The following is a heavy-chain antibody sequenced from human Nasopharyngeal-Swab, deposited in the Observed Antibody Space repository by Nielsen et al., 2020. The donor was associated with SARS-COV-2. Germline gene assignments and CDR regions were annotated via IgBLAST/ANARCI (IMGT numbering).Heavy chain of an antibody. CDR2: IKQDGSEK. D-gene: IGHD3-10*01. Sequence: GESLKISCAASGFTFSSYWMSWVRQAPGKELEWVANIKQDGSEKYYVDSVKGRFTISRDNSKNTLYLQMNSLRAEDTAVYYCAKDREATYYYGSGSFDYWGQGTLVTVSS. J-gene: IGHJ4*02. CDR1: GFTFSSYW. V-gene: IGHV3-7*05. CDR3: AKDREATYYYGSGSFDY.